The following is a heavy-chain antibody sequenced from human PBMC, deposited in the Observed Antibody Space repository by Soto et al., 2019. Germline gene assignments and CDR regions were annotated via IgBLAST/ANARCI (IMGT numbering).Heavy chain of an antibody. CDR1: GFTFSRYA. V-gene: IGHV3-23*01. J-gene: IGHJ4*02. Sequence: EVQLLESGGGLVQPGGSLRLSCAASGFTFSRYAMTWVRQAPGKGPEWVSSLSGSGESTYYADSVKGRFTISRDNSKNTLYLQVNSLRAEDTAVYYCAVLGGTGVDYWGQGTLVTVSS. D-gene: IGHD2-8*02. CDR2: LSGSGEST. CDR3: AVLGGTGVDY.